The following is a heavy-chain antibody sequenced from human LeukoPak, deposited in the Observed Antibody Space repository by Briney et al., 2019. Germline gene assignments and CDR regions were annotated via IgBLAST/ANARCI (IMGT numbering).Heavy chain of an antibody. CDR1: GGSISSPNYY. Sequence: PSETLSLTCTVSGGSISSPNYYWGWIRQPPGKGLEWIGAIYYSGNTYYNPSLKSRVTISVATSKNQFSLKLSSVTAADTAVYYCARDLASSGYYYPNFDYWGQGTLVTVSS. D-gene: IGHD3-22*01. V-gene: IGHV4-39*07. J-gene: IGHJ4*02. CDR2: IYYSGNT. CDR3: ARDLASSGYYYPNFDY.